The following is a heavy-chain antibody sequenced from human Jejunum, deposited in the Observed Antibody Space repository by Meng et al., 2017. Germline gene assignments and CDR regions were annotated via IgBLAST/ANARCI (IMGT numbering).Heavy chain of an antibody. CDR2: FAFDSKTI. J-gene: IGHJ6*02. CDR1: GFPFRDYE. D-gene: IGHD3-10*01. V-gene: IGHV3-48*03. Sequence: GRPLRLSCEVPGFPFRDYEMHWVSQAPGKGLEWVSYFAFDSKTIYYADAVKGRFTISRDNARNSLFLQLNNLRVEDRAIYYCVREILSVTVDQRFTTYYYYGMDVWGQGTTVTVSS. CDR3: VREILSVTVDQRFTTYYYYGMDV.